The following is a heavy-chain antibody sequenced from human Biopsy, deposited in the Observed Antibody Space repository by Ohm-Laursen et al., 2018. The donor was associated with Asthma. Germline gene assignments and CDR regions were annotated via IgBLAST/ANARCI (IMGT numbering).Heavy chain of an antibody. Sequence: SLRLSCSASGFTFDDYGMSWVRQAPGKGLDWVSGINWNGGSTGYADSVKGRFTISRDNAKNSLYLQMNSLRAEGTALYHCGRDMGGFGSGWFPVEFWGQGTLVTVSS. CDR1: GFTFDDYG. CDR2: INWNGGST. D-gene: IGHD6-19*01. CDR3: GRDMGGFGSGWFPVEF. V-gene: IGHV3-20*01. J-gene: IGHJ4*02.